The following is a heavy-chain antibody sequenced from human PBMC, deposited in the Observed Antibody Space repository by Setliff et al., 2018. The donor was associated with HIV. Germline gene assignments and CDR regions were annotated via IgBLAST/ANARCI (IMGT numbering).Heavy chain of an antibody. CDR1: GFIFSTYG. D-gene: IGHD5-12*01. V-gene: IGHV3-30*02. CDR3: AKDYFSGYDFRYFFDY. CDR2: IRSDGSNE. J-gene: IGHJ4*02. Sequence: GGSLRLSCEASGFIFSTYGMHWVRQAPGKGLEWVAFIRSDGSNEHYADSVKGRFTISRDNSKNTLALQMTSLRVEDTAAYYCAKDYFSGYDFRYFFDYWGQGALVTVSS.